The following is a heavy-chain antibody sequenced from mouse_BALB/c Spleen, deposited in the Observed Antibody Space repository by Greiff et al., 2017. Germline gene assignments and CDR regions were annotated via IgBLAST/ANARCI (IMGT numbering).Heavy chain of an antibody. Sequence: VQLQQSGAELAKPGASVKMSCKASGYTFTSYWMHWVKQRPGQGLEWIGWIDPENGDTEYAPKFQGKATMTADTSSNTAYLQLSSLTSEDTAVYYCNAGYYYAMDYWGQGTSVTVSS. CDR1: GYTFTSYW. J-gene: IGHJ4*01. CDR2: IDPENGDT. D-gene: IGHD2-2*01. V-gene: IGHV14-4*02. CDR3: NAGYYYAMDY.